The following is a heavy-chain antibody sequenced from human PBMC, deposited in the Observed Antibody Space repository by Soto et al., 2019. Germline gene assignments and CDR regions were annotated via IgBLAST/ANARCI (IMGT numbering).Heavy chain of an antibody. V-gene: IGHV3-48*03. Sequence: GSLRLSCASSGFTFSSYEMNWVRQAPGKGLEWGSYISSSGSTIYYADSVKGRFTTSKDNGKTLLYLQKDRLAAEDTVFYYCVRDQEAGSFFPYCYGMDVWGQGTTVTVSS. CDR1: GFTFSSYE. CDR2: ISSSGSTI. J-gene: IGHJ6*02. CDR3: VRDQEAGSFFPYCYGMDV. D-gene: IGHD2-15*01.